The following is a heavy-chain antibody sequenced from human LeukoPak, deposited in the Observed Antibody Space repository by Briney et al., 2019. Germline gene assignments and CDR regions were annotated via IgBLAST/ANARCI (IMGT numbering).Heavy chain of an antibody. D-gene: IGHD3-10*01. J-gene: IGHJ5*02. V-gene: IGHV1-18*04. Sequence: ASVKVSCKASGYTFTSYGISWVRQAPGQGLEWMGWISAYNGNTNYAQKLQGRVTMTTDTSTSTAYMELRSLTSDDTAVYYCARGYYGSGMLHWFDPWGQGTLVTVSS. CDR2: ISAYNGNT. CDR3: ARGYYGSGMLHWFDP. CDR1: GYTFTSYG.